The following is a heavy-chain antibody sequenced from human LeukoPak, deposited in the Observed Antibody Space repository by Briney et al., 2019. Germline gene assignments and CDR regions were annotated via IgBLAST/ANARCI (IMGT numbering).Heavy chain of an antibody. D-gene: IGHD5-12*01. Sequence: PGGSLRLSCAASGFTFRSYTMNWVRQAPGKGLEWVSSISSSSSYIYYADSVKGRFTISRDNAKNSLYLQMNSLRAEDTAVYSCARGGYSGYDSTQGAFDIWGQGTMVTVSS. CDR3: ARGGYSGYDSTQGAFDI. CDR1: GFTFRSYT. V-gene: IGHV3-21*01. CDR2: ISSSSSYI. J-gene: IGHJ3*02.